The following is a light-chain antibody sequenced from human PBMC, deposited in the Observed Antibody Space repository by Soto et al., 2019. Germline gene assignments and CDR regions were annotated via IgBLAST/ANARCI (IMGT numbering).Light chain of an antibody. J-gene: IGLJ1*01. CDR2: EVS. V-gene: IGLV2-14*01. CDR1: SSDVGGYNY. CDR3: SSYTSSSTPLYV. Sequence: QSALTQPASVSGSPGQSITISCTGTSSDVGGYNYVSWYQQHPGKAPKLMIYEVSNRPSGVSNRFSGSKSGNTASLTISGLQAEDEADYYCSSYTSSSTPLYVFGTATKVTVL.